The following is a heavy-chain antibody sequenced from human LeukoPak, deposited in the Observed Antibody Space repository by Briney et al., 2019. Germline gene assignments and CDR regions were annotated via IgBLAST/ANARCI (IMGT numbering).Heavy chain of an antibody. J-gene: IGHJ3*02. Sequence: GGSLRLSCAASGFTFSDYAMSWVRQAPGKGLEWVSSIRASGGSTFYADSVKGRFTISRDNSGNTLFLQMNSLRADDAAVYYCAKDQIGVLPDAFDIWGQGTMVSVSS. CDR3: AKDQIGVLPDAFDI. CDR1: GFTFSDYA. CDR2: IRASGGST. D-gene: IGHD3-10*01. V-gene: IGHV3-23*01.